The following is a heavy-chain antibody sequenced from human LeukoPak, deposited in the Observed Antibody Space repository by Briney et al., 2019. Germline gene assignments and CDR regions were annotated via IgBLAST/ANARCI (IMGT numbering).Heavy chain of an antibody. Sequence: PGGSLRLSCAASGFAFINYVMNWVRQAPGKGLEWVSGISGSGGSTYYAASVRGRFTISRDRSKNTVFLQMSSLRAEDTAAYYCAKCPNSDFWSGYSQYMDVWGKGTTAIVSS. CDR3: AKCPNSDFWSGYSQYMDV. CDR1: GFAFINYV. V-gene: IGHV3-23*01. J-gene: IGHJ6*03. D-gene: IGHD3-3*01. CDR2: ISGSGGST.